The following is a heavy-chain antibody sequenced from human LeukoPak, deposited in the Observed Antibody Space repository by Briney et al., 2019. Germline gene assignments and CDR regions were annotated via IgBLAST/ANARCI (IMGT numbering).Heavy chain of an antibody. J-gene: IGHJ6*03. V-gene: IGHV3-21*01. Sequence: GGSLRLSCAGSGFNFSSYSMSWVRQAPWKGLEFVSSISSSSSFIYYADSVKGRFTISRDNAKNSLYLQMNSLRAEDTAVYYCARASLYYYMDVWGKGTTVTISS. CDR2: ISSSSSFI. CDR1: GFNFSSYS. CDR3: ARASLYYYMDV.